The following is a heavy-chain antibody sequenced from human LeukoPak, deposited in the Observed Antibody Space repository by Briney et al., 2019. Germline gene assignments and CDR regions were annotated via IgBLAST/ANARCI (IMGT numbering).Heavy chain of an antibody. V-gene: IGHV3-30*01. Sequence: GGSLRLSCAASGFTFNSYAMHWVRQAPGKGLEWVAVISYDGSNKYYADSVKGRFTISRDNSKNTLYLQMNSLRAEDTAVYYCAREGDPTPYYYYYYMDVWGKGTTVTVSS. CDR1: GFTFNSYA. CDR3: AREGDPTPYYYYYYMDV. CDR2: ISYDGSNK. D-gene: IGHD2-21*02. J-gene: IGHJ6*03.